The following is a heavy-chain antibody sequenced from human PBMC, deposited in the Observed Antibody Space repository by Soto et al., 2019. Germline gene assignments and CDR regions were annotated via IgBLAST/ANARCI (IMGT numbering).Heavy chain of an antibody. D-gene: IGHD1-26*01. Sequence: PGGSLRLSCAASGFIFSSYTMNWVRQAPGKGLEWVSSISSSSDYINYADSVKGRFTISRDNAMNSLYLQMNSLRAEDTAVYYCAPPEPYFDYWGQGTLVTVSS. V-gene: IGHV3-21*01. CDR1: GFIFSSYT. CDR2: ISSSSDYI. CDR3: APPEPYFDY. J-gene: IGHJ4*02.